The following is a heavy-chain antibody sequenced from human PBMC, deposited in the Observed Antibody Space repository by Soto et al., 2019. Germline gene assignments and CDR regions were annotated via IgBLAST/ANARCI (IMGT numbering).Heavy chain of an antibody. J-gene: IGHJ3*02. CDR2: ILVGGST. CDR3: AKATATGGRAFQI. V-gene: IGHV3-23*01. CDR1: GFICSSYD. Sequence: GGSLRLSCAVSGFICSSYDMSWVRQAPGKGLEWVSTILVGGSTHYEDSVKGRFTISRDTSKNTVYLQMNSLTAGDTAVYYCAKATATGGRAFQIYGQGTMVTVS. D-gene: IGHD2-8*02.